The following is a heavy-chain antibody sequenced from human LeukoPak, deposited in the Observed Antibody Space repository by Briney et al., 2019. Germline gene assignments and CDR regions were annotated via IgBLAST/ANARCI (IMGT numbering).Heavy chain of an antibody. CDR1: GFTFSSYG. CDR2: IRYDGSNK. V-gene: IGHV3-30*02. J-gene: IGHJ4*02. Sequence: SGGSLRLSCAASGFTFSSYGMHWVRQAPGKGLEWVAFIRYDGSNKYYADSVKGRFTISRDNSKNTLYLQMNSLRAEDTAVYHCARELRFLEFYFDYWGQGTLVTVSS. CDR3: ARELRFLEFYFDY. D-gene: IGHD3-3*01.